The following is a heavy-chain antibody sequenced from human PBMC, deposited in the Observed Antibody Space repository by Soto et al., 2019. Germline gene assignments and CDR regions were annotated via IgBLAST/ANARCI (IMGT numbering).Heavy chain of an antibody. CDR1: GFSFRDYF. D-gene: IGHD2-21*01. J-gene: IGHJ4*02. CDR2: IGPYGNSI. V-gene: IGHV3-11*01. Sequence: GESLKISCAASGFSFRDYFMSWLRQAPGKGLEWVSYIGPYGNSIYYAGSVEGRFTISRDDATKSLHLHMNSLRTDDTAVYYCARDDHTYGVYWGQGTPVTVSS. CDR3: ARDDHTYGVY.